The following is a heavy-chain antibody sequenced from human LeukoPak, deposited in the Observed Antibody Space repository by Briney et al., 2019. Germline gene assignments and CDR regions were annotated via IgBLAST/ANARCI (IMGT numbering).Heavy chain of an antibody. J-gene: IGHJ4*02. CDR2: ISSSSSYI. D-gene: IGHD3-3*01. CDR3: ARDRYYDLWSGSPFDY. V-gene: IGHV3-21*01. CDR1: GFTFSSYS. Sequence: PGGSLRLSCAASGFTFSSYSMNWVRQAPGKGLEWVSSISSSSSYIYYADSVKGRFTISRDNAKNSLYLQMNSLRAEDTAVYYCARDRYYDLWSGSPFDYWGQGTLVTVSS.